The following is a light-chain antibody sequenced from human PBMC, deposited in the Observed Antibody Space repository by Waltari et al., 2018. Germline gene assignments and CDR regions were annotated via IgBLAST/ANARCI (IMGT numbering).Light chain of an antibody. J-gene: IGKJ4*01. Sequence: DIQMTQSPSTLSASVGDRVTITCRASQSVSSWLAWYQQKPGKAPKLLIYDASSLESGVPSRVSGSGSGTEFTLTISSLQPDDFATYYCQQYNSYSLTFGG. CDR2: DAS. V-gene: IGKV1-5*01. CDR1: QSVSSW. CDR3: QQYNSYSLT.